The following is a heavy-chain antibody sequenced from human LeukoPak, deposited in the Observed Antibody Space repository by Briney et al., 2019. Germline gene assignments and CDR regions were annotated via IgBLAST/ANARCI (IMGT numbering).Heavy chain of an antibody. CDR2: IYYSGST. Sequence: SETLSLTCTVSGGSISSYCWSWIRQPPGKGLEWIGYIYYSGSTNYNPSLKSRVTISVDTSKNQFSLKLSSVTAADTAVYYCARGDGYYGWYFDLWGRGTLVTVSS. D-gene: IGHD3-3*01. J-gene: IGHJ2*01. V-gene: IGHV4-59*08. CDR1: GGSISSYC. CDR3: ARGDGYYGWYFDL.